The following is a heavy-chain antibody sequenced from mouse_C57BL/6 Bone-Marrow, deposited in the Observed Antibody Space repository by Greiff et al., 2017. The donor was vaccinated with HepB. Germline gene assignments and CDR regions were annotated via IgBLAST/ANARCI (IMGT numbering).Heavy chain of an antibody. CDR1: GYTFTDYN. CDR3: ARRWLRGYFDV. D-gene: IGHD2-2*01. Sequence: VQLQQSGPELVKPGASVKIPCKASGYTFTDYNMDWVKQSHGKSLEWIGDINPNNGGTIYNQKFKGKATLTVDKSSSTAYMELRSLTSEDTAVYYCARRWLRGYFDVWGTGTTVTVSS. J-gene: IGHJ1*03. V-gene: IGHV1-18*01. CDR2: INPNNGGT.